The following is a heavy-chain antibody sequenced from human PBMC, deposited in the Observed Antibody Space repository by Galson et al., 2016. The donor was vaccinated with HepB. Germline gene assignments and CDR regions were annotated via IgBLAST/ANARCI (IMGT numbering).Heavy chain of an antibody. CDR2: ISGSGGST. CDR3: AKQLPYGGNSRSPDY. Sequence: SLRLSCAASGFSVSSYVMTWVRQAPGKGLEWVSAISGSGGSTYYAGSVKGRFTISTDNSKNTLYLQMNSLRAEDTAVYYCAKQLPYGGNSRSPDYWGQGTLVTVSS. CDR1: GFSVSSYV. V-gene: IGHV3-23*01. D-gene: IGHD4-23*01. J-gene: IGHJ4*02.